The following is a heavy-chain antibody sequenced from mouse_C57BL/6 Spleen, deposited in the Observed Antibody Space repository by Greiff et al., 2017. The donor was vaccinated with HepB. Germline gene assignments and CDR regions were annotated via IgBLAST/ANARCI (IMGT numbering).Heavy chain of an antibody. Sequence: VQLQQSGAELVRPGASVKLSCKASGYTFTDYYRNWVKQRPGQGLEWIARIYPGSGNTYYNEKFKGKATLTAEKSSSTAYMQLSSLTSEDSAVYFCARNRLSSENYAMDYWGQGTSVTVSS. CDR2: IYPGSGNT. D-gene: IGHD1-1*01. CDR3: ARNRLSSENYAMDY. CDR1: GYTFTDYY. V-gene: IGHV1-76*01. J-gene: IGHJ4*01.